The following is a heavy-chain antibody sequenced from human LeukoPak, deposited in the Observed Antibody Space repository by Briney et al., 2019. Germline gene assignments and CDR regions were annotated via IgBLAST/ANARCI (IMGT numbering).Heavy chain of an antibody. CDR1: GGSISSYY. CDR3: ARPPGIAAAWFDP. Sequence: SETLSLTCTVSGGSISSYYWSWIRQPPGKGLEWIGNIDNIGSTYYNPSLKSRVTISVDTSKDQLSLKLTSVTAADTAVYYCARPPGIAAAWFDPWGQGTLVTVSS. V-gene: IGHV4-59*04. J-gene: IGHJ5*02. CDR2: IDNIGST. D-gene: IGHD6-13*01.